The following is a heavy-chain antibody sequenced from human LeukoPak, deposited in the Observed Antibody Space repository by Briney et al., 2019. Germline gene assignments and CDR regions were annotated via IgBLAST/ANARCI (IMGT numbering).Heavy chain of an antibody. J-gene: IGHJ3*02. CDR2: INTNTGNP. CDR1: GYTFTSYA. Sequence: ASVKVSCKASGYTFTSYAMNWVRQAPGQGLEWMGWINTNTGNPTYAQGFTGRFVFSLDTSVSTAYLQISSLKAEDTAVYYCASPAEMATSKFDAFDIWGQGTMVTVSS. D-gene: IGHD5-24*01. V-gene: IGHV7-4-1*02. CDR3: ASPAEMATSKFDAFDI.